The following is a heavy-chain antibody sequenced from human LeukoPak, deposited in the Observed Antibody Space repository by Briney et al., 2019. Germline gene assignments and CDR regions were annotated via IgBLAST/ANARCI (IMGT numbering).Heavy chain of an antibody. J-gene: IGHJ4*02. CDR1: GFTFSTLD. V-gene: IGHV3-21*01. Sequence: GGSLRLSCAASGFTFSTLDFNWVRQAPGRGLEWVSSIDRSGNYIYYADSVKGRFTISRDNAKNSLYLQMDSLRAEDTAVYYCGMRGLTFDWGQGTLVTVSS. CDR3: GMRGLTFD. D-gene: IGHD3-22*01. CDR2: IDRSGNYI.